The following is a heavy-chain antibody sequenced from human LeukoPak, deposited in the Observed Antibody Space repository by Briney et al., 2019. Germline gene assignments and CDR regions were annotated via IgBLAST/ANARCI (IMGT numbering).Heavy chain of an antibody. V-gene: IGHV3-21*01. CDR1: GFTFSSYS. CDR3: ARDPYSGNLGPTYYYYMDV. J-gene: IGHJ6*03. Sequence: GGSLRLSCAASGFTFSSYSMNWVRQAPGKGLEWVSSISSSSSYIYYADSVRGRFTISRDNAKNSLYLQMNSLRDDDTAVYYCARDPYSGNLGPTYYYYMDVWGKGTTVTVSS. D-gene: IGHD1-26*01. CDR2: ISSSSSYI.